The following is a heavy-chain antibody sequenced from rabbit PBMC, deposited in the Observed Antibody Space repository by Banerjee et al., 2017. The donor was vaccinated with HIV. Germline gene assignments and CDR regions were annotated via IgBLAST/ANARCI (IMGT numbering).Heavy chain of an antibody. Sequence: EQLVESGGGLVQPEGSLTLTCKASGFSLFSYWMCWVRQAPGKGLDLIGCIYAGDGSTDYANWVNGRFTISKTSSTVDLKMTSLTAADTATYFCARDDVGDNYYFNLWGQGTLVTVS. V-gene: IGHV1S21*01. J-gene: IGHJ4*01. CDR3: ARDDVGDNYYFNL. D-gene: IGHD2-1*01. CDR2: IYAGDGST. CDR1: GFSLFSYW.